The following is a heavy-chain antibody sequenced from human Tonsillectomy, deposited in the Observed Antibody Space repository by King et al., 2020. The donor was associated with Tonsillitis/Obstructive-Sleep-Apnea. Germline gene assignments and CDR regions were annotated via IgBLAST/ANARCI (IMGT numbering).Heavy chain of an antibody. J-gene: IGHJ5*02. D-gene: IGHD5-18*01. Sequence: VQLQESGPGLVKPSETLSLTCTVSGGSITSYYWSWIRQPAGKGLEWIGLISSTGSTNYNPSLKSRVTMSVDTSRKQFSLKLSSLTAADTAVYFCARDLDTAPYNWFDPWGQGTLVTVSS. CDR3: ARDLDTAPYNWFDP. CDR2: ISSTGST. CDR1: GGSITSYY. V-gene: IGHV4-4*07.